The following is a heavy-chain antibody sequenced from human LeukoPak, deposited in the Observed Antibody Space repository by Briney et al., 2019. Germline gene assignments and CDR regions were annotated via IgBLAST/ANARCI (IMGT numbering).Heavy chain of an antibody. D-gene: IGHD3-10*01. J-gene: IGHJ5*02. Sequence: PSETLSLTCTVSGGSISSYYWSWIRQPPGKGLEWIGYIYYSGSTNYKPSLKSRVTISVDTSKNQFSLKLSSVTAADTAVYYCARAWGAGYGSGSYYGGNWFDPWGQGTLVTVSS. CDR3: ARAWGAGYGSGSYYGGNWFDP. CDR2: IYYSGST. V-gene: IGHV4-59*08. CDR1: GGSISSYY.